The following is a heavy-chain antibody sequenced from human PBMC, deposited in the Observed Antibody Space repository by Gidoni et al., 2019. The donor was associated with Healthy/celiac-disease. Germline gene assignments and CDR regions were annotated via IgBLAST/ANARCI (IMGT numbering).Heavy chain of an antibody. J-gene: IGHJ6*02. D-gene: IGHD3-9*01. Sequence: QVQLQQWGAGLLKPSETLSLTCAVYGGSFSGYYWGWIRQPPGKGRGWIGEINHSRSNNSNPSLKSRVTISVDTSKNQFSLKLSSVTAADTAVYYCARNKPYYDILTGYSYGMDVWGQGTTVTVSS. CDR3: ARNKPYYDILTGYSYGMDV. CDR1: GGSFSGYY. V-gene: IGHV4-34*01. CDR2: INHSRSN.